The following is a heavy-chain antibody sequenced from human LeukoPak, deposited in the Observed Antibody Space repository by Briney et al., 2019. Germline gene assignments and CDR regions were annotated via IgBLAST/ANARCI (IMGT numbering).Heavy chain of an antibody. Sequence: ASVKVSCKASGHRFTSFGISWVRQAPGQGLEWMGWISTYNGDTNSAQNFQGRVTMTTDTSTSTVYMELRSLRSDDTAVYYCARERASSGWYLDYWGQGTLVIVSS. J-gene: IGHJ4*02. CDR1: GHRFTSFG. D-gene: IGHD6-19*01. V-gene: IGHV1-18*01. CDR3: ARERASSGWYLDY. CDR2: ISTYNGDT.